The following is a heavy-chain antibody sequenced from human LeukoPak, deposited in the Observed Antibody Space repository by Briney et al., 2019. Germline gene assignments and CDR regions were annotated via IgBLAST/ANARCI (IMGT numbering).Heavy chain of an antibody. CDR1: GGSISSSSYY. J-gene: IGHJ6*03. Sequence: ETLSLTCTVSGGSISSSSYYWSWVRQAPGKGLEWVANIKQDGSEKYYVDSVKGRFTISRDNAKNSLYLQMNSLRAEDTAVYYCARESYGGYYYYMDVWGKGTTVTISS. D-gene: IGHD3-16*01. CDR2: IKQDGSEK. CDR3: ARESYGGYYYYMDV. V-gene: IGHV3-7*01.